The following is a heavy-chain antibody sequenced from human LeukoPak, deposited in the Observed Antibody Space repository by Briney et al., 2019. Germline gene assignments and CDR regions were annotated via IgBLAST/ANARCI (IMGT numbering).Heavy chain of an antibody. J-gene: IGHJ4*02. CDR1: GFTFTDEY. CDR3: ARDPKSQLLLDY. CDR2: INPYSGAI. V-gene: IGHV1-2*02. D-gene: IGHD2-2*01. Sequence: ASVKVSCKSSGFTFTDEYIHWVRQAPGQGLEWMGWINPYSGAINYAQKFQGRGTLTRDTSISTAYMGLSRLTSGDTAVYYCARDPKSQLLLDYWGQGTLVTVSS.